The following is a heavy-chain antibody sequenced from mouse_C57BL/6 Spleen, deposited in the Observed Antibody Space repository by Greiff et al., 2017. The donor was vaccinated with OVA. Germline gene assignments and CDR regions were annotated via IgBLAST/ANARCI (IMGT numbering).Heavy chain of an antibody. Sequence: QVQLQQPGAELVMPGASVKLSCKASGYTFTSYWMHWVKQRPGQGLEWIGEIDPSDSYTNYNQKFKGKSTLTVDKSSSTAYMQLSSLTSEDSAVXYCARTYGGSALFAYWGQGALVTVSS. J-gene: IGHJ3*01. D-gene: IGHD1-1*01. CDR1: GYTFTSYW. CDR3: ARTYGGSALFAY. CDR2: IDPSDSYT. V-gene: IGHV1-69*01.